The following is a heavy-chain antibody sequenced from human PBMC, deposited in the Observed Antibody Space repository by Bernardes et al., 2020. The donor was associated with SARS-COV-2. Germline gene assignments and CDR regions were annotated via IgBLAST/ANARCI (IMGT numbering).Heavy chain of an antibody. Sequence: GESLKISCKGSGYRFTNYWIGWVRQMPGKGLEWMGIIDPRDSETRYSPSFQGQVTISVDKSITTAYLQWSSLKASDTAMYYCARSHGTGEEAFDIWGQGTMVTVS. CDR1: GYRFTNYW. J-gene: IGHJ3*02. V-gene: IGHV5-51*01. CDR2: IDPRDSET. CDR3: ARSHGTGEEAFDI. D-gene: IGHD1-1*01.